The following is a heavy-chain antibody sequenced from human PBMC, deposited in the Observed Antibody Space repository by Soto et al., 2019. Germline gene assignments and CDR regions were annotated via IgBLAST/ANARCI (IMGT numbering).Heavy chain of an antibody. CDR2: ISAYNGNT. J-gene: IGHJ6*02. CDR3: ARDTIFGVVMYSYGMDV. D-gene: IGHD3-3*01. V-gene: IGHV1-18*04. Sequence: QVQLVQSGAEVKKPGASVKVSCKASGYTFTSYGISWVRQAPGQGLEWMGWISAYNGNTNYAQKLQGRVTMTTGTSRSTAYIELRSLRSDDTAVYYCARDTIFGVVMYSYGMDVWGQGTTVTVSS. CDR1: GYTFTSYG.